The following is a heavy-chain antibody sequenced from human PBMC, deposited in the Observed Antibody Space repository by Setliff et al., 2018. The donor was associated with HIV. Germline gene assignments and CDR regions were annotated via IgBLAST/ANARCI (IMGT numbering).Heavy chain of an antibody. CDR1: GYIFTNYA. D-gene: IGHD6-6*01. J-gene: IGHJ6*03. CDR3: ARGASSSAVYYYYYYMDV. CDR2: INTNTGNP. Sequence: ASVKVSCKASGYIFTNYAMNWVRQAPGQGPEWMGWINTNTGNPTYAQGFTGRVVLSLDTSVSTAYLQITSLKAEDTAVYYCARGASSSAVYYYYYYMDVWGKGTTVTVSS. V-gene: IGHV7-4-1*02.